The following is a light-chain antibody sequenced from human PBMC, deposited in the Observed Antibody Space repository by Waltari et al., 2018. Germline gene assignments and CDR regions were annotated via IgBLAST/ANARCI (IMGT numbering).Light chain of an antibody. V-gene: IGKV3-15*01. Sequence: ETVMTPSPATLSVSPGERATLSCRASQSVSSNLAWYQQKPGQAPRLLIYGASTRATGIPARFSGSGSGTEFTLTISSLQSEDFAVYYCQQYNNWPETFGQGTKVEIK. CDR2: GAS. CDR1: QSVSSN. J-gene: IGKJ1*01. CDR3: QQYNNWPET.